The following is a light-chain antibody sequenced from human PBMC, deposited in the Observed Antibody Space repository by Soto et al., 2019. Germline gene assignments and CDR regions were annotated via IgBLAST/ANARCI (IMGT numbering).Light chain of an antibody. CDR1: QGISSY. CDR2: AAS. J-gene: IGKJ4*01. CDR3: QHYYSYLT. Sequence: AIRMTQSPSSLSASTGDRVTITCRASQGISSYLAWYQQKPGKAPKLLIYAASTLQSGVPSRFSGSVSRTDFTLTISCLQSEDFATYYCQHYYSYLTFGGGTKVEIK. V-gene: IGKV1-8*01.